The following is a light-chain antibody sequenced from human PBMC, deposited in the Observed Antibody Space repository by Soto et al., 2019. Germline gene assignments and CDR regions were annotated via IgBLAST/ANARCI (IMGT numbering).Light chain of an antibody. CDR1: QHVSSN. CDR3: QKYNKWPYT. V-gene: IGKV3-15*01. Sequence: EIVMTQSPATLSVSPGVSATLSCRASQHVSSNLAWYRQKPGQAPTLLIYRASTRATGITATFSGSGSGTEFTLTISSLQSEDFAVYYCQKYNKWPYTFGQGTKLEI. CDR2: RAS. J-gene: IGKJ2*01.